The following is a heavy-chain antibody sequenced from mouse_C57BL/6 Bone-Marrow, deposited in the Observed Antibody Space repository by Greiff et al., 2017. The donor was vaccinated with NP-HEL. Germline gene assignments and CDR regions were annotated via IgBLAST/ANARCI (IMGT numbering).Heavy chain of an antibody. CDR2: IYPGSGST. J-gene: IGHJ4*01. D-gene: IGHD3-2*02. CDR3: ALDSSGYNAMDY. V-gene: IGHV1-55*01. Sequence: QVQLQQPGAELVKPGASVKMSCKASGYTFTSYWITWVKQRPGQGLEWIGDIYPGSGSTNYNEKFKSEATLTVDTSSSTAYMQLSSLTSEDSAVYYCALDSSGYNAMDYWGQGTSVTVSS. CDR1: GYTFTSYW.